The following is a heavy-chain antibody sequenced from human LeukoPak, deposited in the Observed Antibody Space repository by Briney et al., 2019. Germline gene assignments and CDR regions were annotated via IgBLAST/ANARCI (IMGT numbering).Heavy chain of an antibody. CDR2: ISYDGSNK. CDR3: ARDYYDSSGTEIYYYYGMDV. CDR1: GFTFSSYA. V-gene: IGHV3-30-3*01. J-gene: IGHJ6*02. D-gene: IGHD3-22*01. Sequence: GGSLRLSCAASGFTFSSYAMHWVRQAPGKGLEWVAVISYDGSNKYYADSVKGRFTISRDNSKNTLYLQMNSLRAEDTAVYYCARDYYDSSGTEIYYYYGMDVWGQGTTVTVSS.